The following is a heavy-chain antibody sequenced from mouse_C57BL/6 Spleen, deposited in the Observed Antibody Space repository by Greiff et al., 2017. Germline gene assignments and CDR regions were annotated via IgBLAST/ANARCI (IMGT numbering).Heavy chain of an antibody. CDR2: IYPGDGDT. CDR1: GYAFSSSW. J-gene: IGHJ2*01. Sequence: VVESGPELVKPGASVKISCKASGYAFSSSWMNWVKQRPGKGLEWIGRIYPGDGDTNYNGKFKGKATLTADKSSSTAYMQLSSLTSEDSAVYFCARGATAPTGYFDYWGQGTTLTVSS. V-gene: IGHV1-82*01. CDR3: ARGATAPTGYFDY. D-gene: IGHD1-2*01.